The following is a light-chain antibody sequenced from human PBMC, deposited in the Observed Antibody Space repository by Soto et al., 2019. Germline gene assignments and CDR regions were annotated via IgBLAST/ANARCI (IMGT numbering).Light chain of an antibody. Sequence: DIQMTQSPSTLSASVGDRVTITCRASQSVSNWLAWYQQKPGKAPNLLIYDASSLESGVPSRFSGSGSGTEFTLTISSLQPDDFATYSCQQYTPNSRTFCQGTKVDIK. CDR2: DAS. J-gene: IGKJ1*01. CDR3: QQYTPNSRT. CDR1: QSVSNW. V-gene: IGKV1-5*01.